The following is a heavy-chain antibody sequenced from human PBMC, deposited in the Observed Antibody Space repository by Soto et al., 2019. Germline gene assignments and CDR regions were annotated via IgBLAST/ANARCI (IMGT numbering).Heavy chain of an antibody. J-gene: IGHJ6*02. D-gene: IGHD2-15*01. CDR1: GFTFSSYA. CDR3: AKAGYCSGGSCYGYYYGMDV. CDR2: ISGSGGST. Sequence: GGSLSLSCAASGFTFSSYAMSWVRQAPGKGLEWVSAISGSGGSTYYAYSVKGRFTISRDNSKNTLYLQMNSLRAEDTAVYYCAKAGYCSGGSCYGYYYGMDVWGQGTTVTVSS. V-gene: IGHV3-23*01.